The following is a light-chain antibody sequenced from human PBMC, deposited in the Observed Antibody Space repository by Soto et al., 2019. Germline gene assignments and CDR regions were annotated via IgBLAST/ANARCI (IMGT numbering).Light chain of an antibody. Sequence: DIQMTQSPSSVSASVGDRVNITCRASQGVSSRLAWYQHNPGKAPQFLIYAASRLHSGVPSRFSGSAAGTDFTLTISSLQPEDFATYFCQQAHSFPPTFGGGTKVEIK. CDR1: QGVSSR. CDR3: QQAHSFPPT. J-gene: IGKJ4*01. V-gene: IGKV1-12*01. CDR2: AAS.